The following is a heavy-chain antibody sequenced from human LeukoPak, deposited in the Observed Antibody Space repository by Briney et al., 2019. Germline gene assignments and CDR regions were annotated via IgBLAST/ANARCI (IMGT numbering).Heavy chain of an antibody. D-gene: IGHD2-21*02. CDR2: IYYSGST. CDR1: GGSISSYY. CDR3: ARPAYCGGNCYYFPDY. Sequence: SETLSLTCTVSGGSISSYYWSWIRQPPGKGLEWIGYIYYSGSTNYNPSLKSRVTISVDTSKNQFSLKLSSVTAADTAVYYCARPAYCGGNCYYFPDYWGQGTLVTVSS. V-gene: IGHV4-59*01. J-gene: IGHJ4*02.